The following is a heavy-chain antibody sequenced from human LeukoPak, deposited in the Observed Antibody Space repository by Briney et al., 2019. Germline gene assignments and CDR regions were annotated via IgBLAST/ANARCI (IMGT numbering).Heavy chain of an antibody. Sequence: GGSLRLSCAASGFTFSSYAMSWVRQAPGKGLEWVSAISGSGGSIYYADSVKGRFTISRDNSKNTLYLQMNSLRAEDTAVYYCANILGYCSGGSCYSANFDYWGQGTLVTVSS. V-gene: IGHV3-23*01. CDR2: ISGSGGSI. CDR3: ANILGYCSGGSCYSANFDY. CDR1: GFTFSSYA. D-gene: IGHD2-15*01. J-gene: IGHJ4*02.